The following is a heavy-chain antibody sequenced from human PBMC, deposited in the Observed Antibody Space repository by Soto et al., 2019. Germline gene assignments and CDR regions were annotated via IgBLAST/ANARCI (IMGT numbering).Heavy chain of an antibody. CDR2: ISSSRSYI. D-gene: IGHD3-22*01. J-gene: IGHJ2*01. Sequence: KSGGSLRLSCAASGFTSSSYSMNWVRQAPGKGLEWVSSISSSRSYIYYADSVKGRFTISRDNAKNSLYLQMNSLRAEDTAVYYCARDGITMIEHQSHIQGYFDLWGRGTLVTVSS. CDR1: GFTSSSYS. CDR3: ARDGITMIEHQSHIQGYFDL. V-gene: IGHV3-21*01.